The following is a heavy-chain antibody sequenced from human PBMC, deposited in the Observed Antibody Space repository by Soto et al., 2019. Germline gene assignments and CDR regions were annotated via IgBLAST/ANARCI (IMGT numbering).Heavy chain of an antibody. CDR1: GFTFSSYA. Sequence: GGSLRLSCAASGFTFSSYAMHWVRQAPGKGLEWVAVISYDGCNKYYADSVKGRFTISRDNSKNTLYLQMNSLRAEDTAVYYCARDPSGSNEEGSLDYWGQGTLVTVSS. V-gene: IGHV3-30-3*01. CDR3: ARDPSGSNEEGSLDY. J-gene: IGHJ4*02. D-gene: IGHD3-22*01. CDR2: ISYDGCNK.